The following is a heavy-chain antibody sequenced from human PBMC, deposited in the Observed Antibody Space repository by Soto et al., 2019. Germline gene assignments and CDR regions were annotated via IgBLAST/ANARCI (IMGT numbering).Heavy chain of an antibody. V-gene: IGHV3-30*03. CDR1: GFTFSSYG. CDR3: ARANYYDSSGYYALYDY. Sequence: PGGSLRLSCAASGFTFSSYGMHWVRQAPGKGLEWMAIISYDGSNKYYADSVKGRFTISRDNSKDTLYLQMNSLRAEDTAVYYCARANYYDSSGYYALYDYWGQGTLVTVSS. D-gene: IGHD3-22*01. CDR2: ISYDGSNK. J-gene: IGHJ4*02.